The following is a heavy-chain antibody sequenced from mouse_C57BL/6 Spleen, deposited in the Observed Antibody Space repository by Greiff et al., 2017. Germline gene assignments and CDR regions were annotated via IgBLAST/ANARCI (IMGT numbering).Heavy chain of an antibody. CDR2: ISNGGGST. CDR1: GFTFSDYY. CDR3: ARQGGPLYFDV. V-gene: IGHV5-12*01. J-gene: IGHJ1*03. Sequence: EVKVVESGGGLVQPGGSLKLSCAASGFTFSDYYMYWVRQTPEKRLEWVAYISNGGGSTYYPDTVKGRFTISRDNAKNTLYLQMSRLKSEDTAMYYCARQGGPLYFDVWGTGTTVTVSS.